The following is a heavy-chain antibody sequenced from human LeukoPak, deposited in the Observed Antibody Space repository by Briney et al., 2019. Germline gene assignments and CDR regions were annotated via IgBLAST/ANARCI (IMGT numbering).Heavy chain of an antibody. CDR2: ISRSDRNI. J-gene: IGHJ2*01. CDR3: ARNGGNSYWYFDL. Sequence: GGSLRLSCAASGFTFSSYEMNWVRQAPGKGLEWVSYISRSDRNIYYADSVKGRFTISRDNAKNSLYLQMNSLKAEDTAVYYCARNGGNSYWYFDLWGRGTLVTVSS. D-gene: IGHD4-23*01. V-gene: IGHV3-48*03. CDR1: GFTFSSYE.